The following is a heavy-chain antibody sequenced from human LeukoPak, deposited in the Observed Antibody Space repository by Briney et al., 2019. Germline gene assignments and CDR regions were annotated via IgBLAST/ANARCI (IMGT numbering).Heavy chain of an antibody. CDR3: ARAGSSSWPFDY. J-gene: IGHJ4*02. V-gene: IGHV3-21*01. Sequence: GGSLRLSCAASGFTFSSYAMSWVRQAPGKGLEWVSSISSSSSYIYYADSVKGRFTISRDNAKNSLYLQMNSLRAEDTAVYYCARAGSSSWPFDYWGRGTLVTVSS. D-gene: IGHD6-13*01. CDR1: GFTFSSYA. CDR2: ISSSSSYI.